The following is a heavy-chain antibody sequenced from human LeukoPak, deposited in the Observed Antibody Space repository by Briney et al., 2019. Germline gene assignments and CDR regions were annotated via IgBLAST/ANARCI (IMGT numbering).Heavy chain of an antibody. J-gene: IGHJ6*02. CDR1: GYIFTSYW. Sequence: GESLKISCEGSGYIFTSYWIGWVRQMPGKGLEWMGIIYPGDSDTRYSPSFQGQVTISADKSISTAYLQWSSLKASDTAMYYCARHFRYYYYGMDVWGQGTTVTVSS. V-gene: IGHV5-51*01. CDR3: ARHFRYYYYGMDV. CDR2: IYPGDSDT.